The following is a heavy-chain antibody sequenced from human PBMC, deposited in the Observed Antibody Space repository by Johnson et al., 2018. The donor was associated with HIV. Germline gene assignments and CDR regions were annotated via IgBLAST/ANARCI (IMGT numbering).Heavy chain of an antibody. Sequence: DSVKGRFTISRDNAKKSLYLQMNSLRAGDTAVYYCARTNGYYCSGRGSLFYFDIWGQGTMVTVSS. CDR3: ARTNGYYCSGRGSLFYFDI. D-gene: IGHD3-10*01. J-gene: IGHJ3*02. V-gene: IGHV3-11*04.